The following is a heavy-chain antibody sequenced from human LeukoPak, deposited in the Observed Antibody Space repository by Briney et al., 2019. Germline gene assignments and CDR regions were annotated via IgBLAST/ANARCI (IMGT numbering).Heavy chain of an antibody. CDR2: IYYSGST. CDR1: GGSISSYY. D-gene: IGHD3-22*01. Sequence: PSETLSLTCTVSGGSISSYYWSWIRQPPGKGLEWIGYIYYSGSTNYNPSLKSRVTISVDTSKNQFSLKLSSVTAADTAVYYCARSTPPTYYYDSSGPFDYWGQGTLVTVSS. J-gene: IGHJ4*02. V-gene: IGHV4-59*08. CDR3: ARSTPPTYYYDSSGPFDY.